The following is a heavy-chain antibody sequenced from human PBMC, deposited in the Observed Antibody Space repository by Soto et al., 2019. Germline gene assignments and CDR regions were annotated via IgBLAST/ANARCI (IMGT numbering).Heavy chain of an antibody. CDR2: IIPILGIA. D-gene: IGHD3-16*01. CDR1: GGTFSSYA. Sequence: ASVKVSCKASGGTFSSYAISWVRQAPGQGLEWMGGIIPILGIANYAQKFQGRVTITAVKSTSTAYMVLSSLISEDTAVYYCARDMIGGADNYYYYGLDVWGQGTTVTVSS. J-gene: IGHJ6*02. CDR3: ARDMIGGADNYYYYGLDV. V-gene: IGHV1-69*10.